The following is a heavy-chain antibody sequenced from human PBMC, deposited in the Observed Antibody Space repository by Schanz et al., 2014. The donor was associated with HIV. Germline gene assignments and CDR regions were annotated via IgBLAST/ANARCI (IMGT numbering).Heavy chain of an antibody. V-gene: IGHV3-21*04. CDR2: ISDSARTT. CDR3: AKEGRSYYDYYAMDV. J-gene: IGHJ6*02. CDR1: GFTFSNYN. Sequence: EVQLVESGGGLVKPGGSLRLSCAASGFTFSNYNMNWVRQAPGRGLEWLASISDSARTTFYADSVKGRFTITRDNAKNSVFMQMNSLRAEDTAVYYCAKEGRSYYDYYAMDVWGQGTTVTVSS.